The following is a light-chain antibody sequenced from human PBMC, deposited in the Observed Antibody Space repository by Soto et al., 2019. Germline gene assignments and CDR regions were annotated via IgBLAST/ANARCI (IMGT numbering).Light chain of an antibody. CDR3: HQRQSWPRT. CDR1: QAVNTR. J-gene: IGKJ1*01. Sequence: EIVLTQSPATLSLSPGESVTLSCRASQAVNTRLAWYQHKPGQAPRLLIYLASNRAAGVPARFSGSGSGTDFTLTISDVEPEDFAVYYCHQRQSWPRTFGQGTKVDIK. V-gene: IGKV3-11*01. CDR2: LAS.